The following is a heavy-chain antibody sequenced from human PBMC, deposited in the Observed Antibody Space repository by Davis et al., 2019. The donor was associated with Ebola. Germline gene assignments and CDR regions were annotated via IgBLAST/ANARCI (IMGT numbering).Heavy chain of an antibody. Sequence: PGGSLRLSCVASGFSISSYAMHWVRQAPGKGLEWVAVISYDGSNKYYADSVKGRFTISRDNSKNTLYLQMNSLRAEDTAVYYCARRLGYDSSGYLRGAFDIWGQGTMVTVSS. J-gene: IGHJ3*02. D-gene: IGHD3-22*01. CDR3: ARRLGYDSSGYLRGAFDI. CDR2: ISYDGSNK. CDR1: GFSISSYA. V-gene: IGHV3-30*04.